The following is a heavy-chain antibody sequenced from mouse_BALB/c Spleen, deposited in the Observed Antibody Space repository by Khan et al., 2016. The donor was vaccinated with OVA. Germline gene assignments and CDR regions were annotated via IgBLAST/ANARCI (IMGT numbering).Heavy chain of an antibody. Sequence: QVQLQQSGAELAKPGASVKMSCKASGYTFVNYWILWVKQRPGQGLEWIGYINPSIGYTETNPYFKDKATLTADKSYSTPYLQLSSLTSEDSAIYYCARRGLRGYCDYWGQGTTLTVSS. CDR2: INPSIGYT. J-gene: IGHJ2*01. D-gene: IGHD2-4*01. CDR1: GYTFVNYW. CDR3: ARRGLRGYCDY. V-gene: IGHV1-7*01.